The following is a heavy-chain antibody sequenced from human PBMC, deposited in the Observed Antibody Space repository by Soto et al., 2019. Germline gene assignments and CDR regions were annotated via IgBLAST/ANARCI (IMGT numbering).Heavy chain of an antibody. CDR2: ISAYNGNT. Sequence: QVQLVQSGAEVKKPGASVKVSCKASGYTFTSYGISWVRQAPEQGLEWMGWISAYNGNTNYAQKLQGRVTMTTDTSTRTAYMELRSLRADDTAVYYCVRDGGAWATIWTWFDPWGQGILVTVSS. J-gene: IGHJ5*02. D-gene: IGHD5-12*01. CDR1: GYTFTSYG. V-gene: IGHV1-18*01. CDR3: VRDGGAWATIWTWFDP.